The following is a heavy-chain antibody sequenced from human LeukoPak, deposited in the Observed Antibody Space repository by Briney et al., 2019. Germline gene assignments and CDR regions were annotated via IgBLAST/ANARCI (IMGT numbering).Heavy chain of an antibody. Sequence: PGGSPRLSCAASGFTFSSYEMNWVRLAPGKGLEWVSYISSSGSTKYYADSVKGRFTISRDSAKNSLYLQMNSLRAEDTALYYCARDGPRSVSSSSYFDYWGQGTLVTVSS. J-gene: IGHJ4*02. CDR2: ISSSGSTK. CDR1: GFTFSSYE. CDR3: ARDGPRSVSSSSYFDY. V-gene: IGHV3-48*03. D-gene: IGHD6-13*01.